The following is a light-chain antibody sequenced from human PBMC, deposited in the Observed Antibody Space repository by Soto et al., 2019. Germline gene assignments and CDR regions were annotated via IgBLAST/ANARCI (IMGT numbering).Light chain of an antibody. Sequence: DIQMTQSPSTLSASVGDRVTITCRARQSISSWLAWYQQKPGKAPKLLIYDASSLESGVPSRFSGSGSGTEFTLTISSLQPDDFSSYNRQQQKTNPLPCTSGQGTKFDIK. V-gene: IGKV1-5*01. CDR2: DAS. CDR3: QQQKTNPLPCT. J-gene: IGKJ1*01. CDR1: QSISSW.